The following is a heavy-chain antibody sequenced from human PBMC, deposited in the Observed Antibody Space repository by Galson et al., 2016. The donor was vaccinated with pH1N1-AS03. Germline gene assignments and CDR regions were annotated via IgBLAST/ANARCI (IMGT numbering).Heavy chain of an antibody. D-gene: IGHD3-3*01. CDR3: ARFDGNFDVWRGRFYYGMDV. CDR2: IIPSLSTP. J-gene: IGHJ6*02. V-gene: IGHV1-69*13. CDR1: GGDFRSFA. Sequence: SVKVSCKASGGDFRSFAINWMRQAPGQGLEWMGGIIPSLSTPVYAQQFQGRVSITADDSTYTVFMEENRLTSEDTAVYYCARFDGNFDVWRGRFYYGMDVWGQGTTVKVSS.